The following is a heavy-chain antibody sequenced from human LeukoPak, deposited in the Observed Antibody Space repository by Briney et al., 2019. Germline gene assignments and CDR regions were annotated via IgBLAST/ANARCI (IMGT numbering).Heavy chain of an antibody. CDR3: ARSPLTGNYGDWFDP. D-gene: IGHD3-9*01. Sequence: PSETLSLTCGVSGGSFSAYYWSWIRQPPGKGLELIGEINHSGRTNYNPSLKSRVTISVDTSKNQFSLNLSSVTAADTAVYYCARSPLTGNYGDWFDPWAREPWSSSPQ. CDR2: INHSGRT. J-gene: IGHJ5*02. V-gene: IGHV4-34*01. CDR1: GGSFSAYY.